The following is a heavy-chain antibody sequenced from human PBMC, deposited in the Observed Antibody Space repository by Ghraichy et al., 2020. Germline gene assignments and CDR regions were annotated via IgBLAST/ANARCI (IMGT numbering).Heavy chain of an antibody. CDR2: IYYSGST. D-gene: IGHD6-13*01. CDR3: ARESGLFQQLVSGSNWFDP. Sequence: SETLSLTCTVSGGSISSGGYYWSWIRQHPGKGLEWIGYIYYSGSTYYNPSLKSRVTISVDTSKNQFSLKLSSVTAADTAVYYCARESGLFQQLVSGSNWFDPWGQGTLVTVSS. CDR1: GGSISSGGYY. V-gene: IGHV4-31*03. J-gene: IGHJ5*02.